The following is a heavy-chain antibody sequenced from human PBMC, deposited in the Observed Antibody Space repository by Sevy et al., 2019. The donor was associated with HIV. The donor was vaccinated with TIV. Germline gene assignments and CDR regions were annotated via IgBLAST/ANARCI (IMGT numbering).Heavy chain of an antibody. J-gene: IGHJ6*02. V-gene: IGHV4-34*01. CDR1: GGSFSGYY. CDR2: INHSGST. CDR3: ARGSRAGIVVVPAASLVSDYYYYGMYV. D-gene: IGHD2-2*01. Sequence: SETLSLTCAVYGGSFSGYYWSWIRQPPGKGLEWIGEINHSGSTNYNPSLKSRVTISVDTSKNQFSLKLSSVTAADTAVYYCARGSRAGIVVVPAASLVSDYYYYGMYVWGQGTTVTVSS.